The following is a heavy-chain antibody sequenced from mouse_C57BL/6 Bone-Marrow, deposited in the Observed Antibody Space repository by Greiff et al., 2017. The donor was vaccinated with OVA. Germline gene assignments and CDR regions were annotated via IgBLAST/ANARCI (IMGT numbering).Heavy chain of an antibody. CDR3: ATVSGGDYFDY. CDR2: INYDGSST. Sequence: EVKLVESEGGLVQPGSSMKLSCTASGFTFSDYYMAWVRQVPEKGLEWVANINYDGSSTYYLDSLKSRFIISRDNAKNILYLQMSSLKSEDTATYYCATVSGGDYFDYWGQGTTLTVSS. CDR1: GFTFSDYY. D-gene: IGHD1-3*01. J-gene: IGHJ2*01. V-gene: IGHV5-16*01.